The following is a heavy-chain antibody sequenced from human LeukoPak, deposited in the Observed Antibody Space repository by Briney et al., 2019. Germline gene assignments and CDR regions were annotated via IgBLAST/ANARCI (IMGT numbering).Heavy chain of an antibody. CDR3: AREGATGDAFDI. V-gene: IGHV4-59*01. Sequence: PSETLSLTCTVSGGSISSYYWSWIRQPPGKGLEWIGYIYYSGSTNYNPSLKSRVTISVDTSKNQFSLKLSSVTVADTAVYYCAREGATGDAFDIWGQGTMVTVSS. D-gene: IGHD5-12*01. CDR1: GGSISSYY. CDR2: IYYSGST. J-gene: IGHJ3*02.